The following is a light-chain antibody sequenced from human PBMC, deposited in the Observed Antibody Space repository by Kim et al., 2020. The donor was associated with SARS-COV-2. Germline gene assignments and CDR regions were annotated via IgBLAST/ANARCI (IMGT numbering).Light chain of an antibody. V-gene: IGKV3-20*01. J-gene: IGKJ2*03. Sequence: WCPGERATLTCRASQSVGSSLLAWYQQKPGQAPRLLIYEAFKRVAGIPDRFSGSGSGTDFTLTISRPEPEDFAMYYCQQYGSSPYSFGQGTKLEI. CDR2: EAF. CDR3: QQYGSSPYS. CDR1: QSVGSSL.